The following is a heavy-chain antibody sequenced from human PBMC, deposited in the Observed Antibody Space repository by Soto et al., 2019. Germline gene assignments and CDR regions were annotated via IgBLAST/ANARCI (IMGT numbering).Heavy chain of an antibody. D-gene: IGHD6-13*01. CDR2: IYHSGST. CDR3: ARGPRIAAAGTRFDY. V-gene: IGHV4-30-2*01. CDR1: GGSISSGGYS. J-gene: IGHJ4*02. Sequence: SETPSLTCAVSGGSISSGGYSWSWIRQPPGKGLEWIGYIYHSGSTYYNPSLKSRVTISVDRSKNQFSLKLSSVTAADTAVYYCARGPRIAAAGTRFDYWGQGTLVTVSS.